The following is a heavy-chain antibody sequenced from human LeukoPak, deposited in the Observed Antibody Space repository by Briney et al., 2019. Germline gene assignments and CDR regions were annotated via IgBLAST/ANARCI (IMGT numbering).Heavy chain of an antibody. CDR3: ARQGDIAARQDWFDP. CDR2: IYYSGST. D-gene: IGHD6-6*01. J-gene: IGHJ5*02. V-gene: IGHV4-39*01. CDR1: GGSISSSSYY. Sequence: SETLSLTCTVSGGSISSSSYYWGWIRQPPGKGLEWIGSIYYSGSTYYNPSLKSRVTISVDTSKNQFSLKLSSVTAADTAVYYCARQGDIAARQDWFDPWGQGTLVTVSS.